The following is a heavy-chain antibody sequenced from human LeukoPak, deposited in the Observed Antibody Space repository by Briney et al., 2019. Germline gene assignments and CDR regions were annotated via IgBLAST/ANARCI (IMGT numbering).Heavy chain of an antibody. CDR3: ARVHCSGGGCSS. J-gene: IGHJ4*02. V-gene: IGHV3-11*01. CDR2: ISGGGDTI. Sequence: GGSLRLSCAASGFTFSDFYMSWIHQAPGKGLEFISYISGGGDTIFYADSVKGRFTISRDNAKNSLYLQMNSLRAEDTAVYYCARVHCSGGGCSSWGQGTLVTVSS. CDR1: GFTFSDFY. D-gene: IGHD2-15*01.